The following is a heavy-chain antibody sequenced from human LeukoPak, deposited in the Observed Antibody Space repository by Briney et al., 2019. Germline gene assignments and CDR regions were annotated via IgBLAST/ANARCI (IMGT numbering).Heavy chain of an antibody. CDR2: IYYSGST. Sequence: PSETLSLTCTVSGGSISSYYWSWIRQPPGQGLEWIGYIYYSGSTNYNPSLKSRVTISVDTSKNQFSLKLSSVTAADTAVYYCARGRLAPDGLLWFGELFEGGNWFDPWGQGTLVTVSS. J-gene: IGHJ5*02. CDR1: GGSISSYY. D-gene: IGHD3-10*01. V-gene: IGHV4-59*01. CDR3: ARGRLAPDGLLWFGELFEGGNWFDP.